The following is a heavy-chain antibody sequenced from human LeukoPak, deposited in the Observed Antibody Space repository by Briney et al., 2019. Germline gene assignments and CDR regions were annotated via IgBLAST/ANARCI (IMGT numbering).Heavy chain of an antibody. D-gene: IGHD6-13*01. J-gene: IGHJ3*02. CDR1: GGSISSYY. V-gene: IGHV4-59*01. Sequence: ETLSLTCTVSGGSISSYYWSWIRQPPGKGLEWIGYIYYSGSTNYNPSLKSRVTISVDTSKNQFSLKLSSVTAADTAVYYCARDLQPDAFDTWGQGTMVTVSS. CDR3: ARDLQPDAFDT. CDR2: IYYSGST.